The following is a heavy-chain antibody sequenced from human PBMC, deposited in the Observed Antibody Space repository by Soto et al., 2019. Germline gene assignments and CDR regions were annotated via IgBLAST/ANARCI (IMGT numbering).Heavy chain of an antibody. CDR3: AKDRYLDHDSRGYLFDN. CDR2: ISRYGDFT. D-gene: IGHD3-22*01. J-gene: IGHJ4*02. Sequence: VQLLESGGDLIQPGGSLRLSCAASGFTFNIYAMTWVCQAPGKGLEWVSAISRYGDFTYYADSVEGRFTISRDNSKNTLYLQMNSLRAEDTAVYYCAKDRYLDHDSRGYLFDNWGQGTLVTVSS. V-gene: IGHV3-23*01. CDR1: GFTFNIYA.